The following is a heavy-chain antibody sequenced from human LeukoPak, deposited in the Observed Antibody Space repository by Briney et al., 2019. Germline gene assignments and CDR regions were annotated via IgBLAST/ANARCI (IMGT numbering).Heavy chain of an antibody. D-gene: IGHD3-16*01. CDR3: ARPPVWGTPTGDAFDI. CDR2: IYYSGST. V-gene: IGHV4-59*12. J-gene: IGHJ3*02. Sequence: SETLSLTCTVSGGSISSYYWSWIRQPPGKGLEWIGYIYYSGSTNYNPSLKSRVTISVDTSKNQFSLKLSSVTAADTAVYYCARPPVWGTPTGDAFDIWGQGTMVTVSS. CDR1: GGSISSYY.